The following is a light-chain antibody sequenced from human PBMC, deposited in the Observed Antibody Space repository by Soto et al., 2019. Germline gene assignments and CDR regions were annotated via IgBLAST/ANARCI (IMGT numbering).Light chain of an antibody. CDR1: QSVSSSY. J-gene: IGKJ2*01. CDR2: GAS. CDR3: QQYGSSPYT. V-gene: IGKV3-20*01. Sequence: EIVLTQSPGTLSLSPGERATLSCRASQSVSSSYLAWYQQKPGQAPRLLIYGASSRATGIPDRFSGSGSETYYTLTISSLEPEDFAVYYCQQYGSSPYTFGRGTKLDIK.